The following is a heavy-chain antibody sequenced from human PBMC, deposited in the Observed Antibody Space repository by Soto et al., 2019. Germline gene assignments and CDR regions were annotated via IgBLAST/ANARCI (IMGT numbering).Heavy chain of an antibody. CDR1: GDSISNYY. J-gene: IGHJ3*02. CDR3: ARRKTEEYCSATRSCLIIFDI. CDR2: IYYSGST. D-gene: IGHD2-2*01. V-gene: IGHV4-59*08. Sequence: SETLSLTCSVSGDSISNYYWNWIRQSPGKGLEWIGYIYYSGSTNYNPSLKSRVTISVDTSKNQFSLSLSSVTAADTAVYYCARRKTEEYCSATRSCLIIFDIRAQGTMVTGSS.